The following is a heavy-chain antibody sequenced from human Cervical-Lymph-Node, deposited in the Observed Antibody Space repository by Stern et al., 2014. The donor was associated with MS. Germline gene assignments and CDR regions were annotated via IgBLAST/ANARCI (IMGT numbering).Heavy chain of an antibody. V-gene: IGHV1-18*01. J-gene: IGHJ1*01. Sequence: QVQLVQSGAEVKKPGASVKVSCKASGYTFNYYGFSWVRQAPGQGFEWMGWISAYKGNTKYAQNLRGRFTMTTDTSTSTAFMELRSLRSDDTAVYYCATTEYGDLSPAEYLEHWGQGTLVTVSS. D-gene: IGHD4-17*01. CDR1: GYTFNYYG. CDR2: ISAYKGNT. CDR3: ATTEYGDLSPAEYLEH.